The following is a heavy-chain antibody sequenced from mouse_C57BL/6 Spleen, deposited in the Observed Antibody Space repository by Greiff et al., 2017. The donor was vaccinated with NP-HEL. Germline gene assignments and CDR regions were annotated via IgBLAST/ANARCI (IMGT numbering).Heavy chain of an antibody. V-gene: IGHV1-82*01. Sequence: QVQLQQSGPELVKPGASVMISCKASGYAFSSSWMNWVKQRPGKGLEWIGRIYPGDGDTNYNGKFKGKATLTADKSSSTAYMQLSSLTSEDSAVYFCARCGSYYAMDYWGQGTSVTVSS. CDR2: IYPGDGDT. CDR1: GYAFSSSW. CDR3: ARCGSYYAMDY. J-gene: IGHJ4*01.